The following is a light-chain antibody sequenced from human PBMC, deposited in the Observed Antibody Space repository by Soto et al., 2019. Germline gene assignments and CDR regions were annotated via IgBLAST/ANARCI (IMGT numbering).Light chain of an antibody. V-gene: IGKV3-11*01. Sequence: EIVFTQSPATLSFSPGERATLSCRASQSVSSYLAWYQQKPGQAPRLLIYDASNRATGIPARFSGSGSGTDFTLTISSLEPEDFAVYYCQQRSNWPTLGQGTRLEIK. CDR3: QQRSNWPT. CDR2: DAS. CDR1: QSVSSY. J-gene: IGKJ5*01.